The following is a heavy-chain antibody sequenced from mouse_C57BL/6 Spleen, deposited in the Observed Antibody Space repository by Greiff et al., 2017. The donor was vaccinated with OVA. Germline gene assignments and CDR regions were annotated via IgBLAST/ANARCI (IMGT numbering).Heavy chain of an antibody. Sequence: QVQLQQPGAELVMPGASVKLSCKASGYTFTSYWMHWVKQRPGQGLEWIGEIDPSDSYTNYNQKFKGKFTLTVDKSSSTAYMQLSSLTSEDSAVYYCARSYYYGSGFAWVAYWGQGTLVTVSA. V-gene: IGHV1-69*01. J-gene: IGHJ3*01. CDR1: GYTFTSYW. CDR3: ARSYYYGSGFAWVAY. CDR2: IDPSDSYT. D-gene: IGHD1-1*01.